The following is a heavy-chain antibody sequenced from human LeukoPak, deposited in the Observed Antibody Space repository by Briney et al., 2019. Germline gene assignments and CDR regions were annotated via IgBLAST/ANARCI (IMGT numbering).Heavy chain of an antibody. CDR1: GGSISSGDYY. J-gene: IGHJ4*02. Sequence: SETLSLTCTVSGGSISSGDYYWSWIRQPPGKGLEWIGYIYYSGSTYYNPSLKSRVTISVDTSKNQFSLKLSSVTAADTAVYYCARDMGYSRSWYEDYWGQGTLVTVSS. V-gene: IGHV4-30-4*08. CDR3: ARDMGYSRSWYEDY. CDR2: IYYSGST. D-gene: IGHD6-13*01.